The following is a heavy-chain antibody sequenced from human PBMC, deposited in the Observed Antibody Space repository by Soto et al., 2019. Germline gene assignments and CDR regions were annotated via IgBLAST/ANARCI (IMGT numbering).Heavy chain of an antibody. CDR1: RASVTSGLYY. V-gene: IGHV4-39*01. Sequence: SETLSLTCAVSRASVTSGLYYWGWIRQPPGKGLEWIGNYYYGGSTYYNPSLKSRVSMSLDASTNQFSLKLTSVTAADTAVYYCADFRGSDTYLAFQADFWGQGTLVTVSS. CDR3: ADFRGSDTYLAFQADF. D-gene: IGHD3-10*01. J-gene: IGHJ4*02. CDR2: YYYGGST.